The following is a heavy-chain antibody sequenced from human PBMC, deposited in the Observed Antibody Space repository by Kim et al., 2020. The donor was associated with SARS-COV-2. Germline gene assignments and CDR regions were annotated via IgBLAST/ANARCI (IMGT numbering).Heavy chain of an antibody. V-gene: IGHV3-30*01. D-gene: IGHD4-17*01. J-gene: IGHJ4*02. CDR3: ARDTYGDYRRLDY. Sequence: CADSVEGRFTISRDNAKNTLYLQMNSLRAEDAAVYYCARDTYGDYRRLDYWGQGTLVTVSS.